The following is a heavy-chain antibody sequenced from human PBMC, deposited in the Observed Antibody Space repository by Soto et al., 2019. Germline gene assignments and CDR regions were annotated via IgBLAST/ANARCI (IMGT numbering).Heavy chain of an antibody. CDR1: GFTFSNYA. V-gene: IGHV3-30*18. Sequence: QVQLVESGGGGVQPGRSLKLSWAASGFTFSNYAIHWVRKAPGKGLGWVAVIASDGKDKRYADSVKGRFTISRDNSKNTVYLQMNSLRGEDTAVYYCAKDGAIAAADYFFDYWGQGSLVTVSS. CDR2: IASDGKDK. D-gene: IGHD6-13*01. CDR3: AKDGAIAAADYFFDY. J-gene: IGHJ4*02.